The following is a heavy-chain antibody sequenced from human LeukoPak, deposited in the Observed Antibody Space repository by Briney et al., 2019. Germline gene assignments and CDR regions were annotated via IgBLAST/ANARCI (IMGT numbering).Heavy chain of an antibody. CDR3: ARGGRFDFDY. D-gene: IGHD3-3*01. CDR1: GFTFSDYY. Sequence: PGGSLRLSCAASGFTFSDYYLSWIRQTPGKGLEWVSYISNSGSYTNYADSVKGRFTISRDNASNLLYLQMNSLRAEDTAVYYCARGGRFDFDYWGQGTLVTVSS. J-gene: IGHJ4*02. CDR2: ISNSGSYT. V-gene: IGHV3-11*06.